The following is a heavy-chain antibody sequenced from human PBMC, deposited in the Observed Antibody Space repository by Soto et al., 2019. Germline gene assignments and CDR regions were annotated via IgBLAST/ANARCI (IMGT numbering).Heavy chain of an antibody. D-gene: IGHD3-3*01. CDR2: VYWDDDK. CDR3: AHRPTGDLWSGYLPGAYDF. J-gene: IGHJ3*01. Sequence: ESGPTLVNPTQTLTLTCSFSGFSLSTSGVGVGWIRQPPGKALEWLAIVYWDDDKHYSPSLKRRLTIIKDTSKNQVVLTMANMDPVDTATYYCAHRPTGDLWSGYLPGAYDFWGQGTMVT. V-gene: IGHV2-5*02. CDR1: GFSLSTSGVG.